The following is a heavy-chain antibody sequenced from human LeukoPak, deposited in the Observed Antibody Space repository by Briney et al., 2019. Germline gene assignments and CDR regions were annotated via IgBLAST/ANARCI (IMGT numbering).Heavy chain of an antibody. J-gene: IGHJ5*02. CDR1: GFTFSSYS. CDR3: ARVGSAGTVSDWFDP. V-gene: IGHV3-21*01. D-gene: IGHD6-13*01. CDR2: ISSSSSYI. Sequence: GGSLRLSCAASGFTFSSYSMNWVRQAPGKGLEWVSSISSSSSYIYYADSVKGRFTISGDNAKNSLYLQMNSLRAEDTAVYYCARVGSAGTVSDWFDPWGQGTLVTVSS.